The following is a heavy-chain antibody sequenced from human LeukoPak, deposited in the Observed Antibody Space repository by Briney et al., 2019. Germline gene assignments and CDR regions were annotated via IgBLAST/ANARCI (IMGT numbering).Heavy chain of an antibody. CDR3: ARSDIVATILGYYYYYMDV. D-gene: IGHD5-12*01. V-gene: IGHV4-4*02. Sequence: SETLSLTCAVSGGSISSSNWWSWVRQPPGKGLEWIGEIYHSGSTNYNPSLESRVTISVDKSKNQFSLKLSSVTAADTAVYYCARSDIVATILGYYYYYMDVWGKGTTVTVSS. J-gene: IGHJ6*03. CDR2: IYHSGST. CDR1: GGSISSSNW.